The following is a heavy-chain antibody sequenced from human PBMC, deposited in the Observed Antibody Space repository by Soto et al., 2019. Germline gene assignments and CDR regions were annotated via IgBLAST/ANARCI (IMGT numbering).Heavy chain of an antibody. CDR3: AREMATIRGVYFDY. CDR2: IDPTSGSP. D-gene: IGHD5-12*01. J-gene: IGHJ4*02. CDR1: GYIFTAYY. Sequence: QVQLVQSGAEVKKPGASVKVSCKASGYIFTAYYMHWVRQAPGQGLEWMGIIDPTSGSPKYAQKFQGRVSRTRDTSTNTVYMDLSSLRSEDTAVYYCAREMATIRGVYFDYWGQGTLVTVSS. V-gene: IGHV1-46*01.